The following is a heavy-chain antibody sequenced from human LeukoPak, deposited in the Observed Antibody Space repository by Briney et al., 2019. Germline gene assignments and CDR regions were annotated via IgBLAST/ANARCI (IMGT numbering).Heavy chain of an antibody. CDR1: GGTFSSYA. V-gene: IGHV1-69*05. D-gene: IGHD2-2*01. J-gene: IGHJ1*01. CDR3: ARSPKYCSSTSCPPAEYFQH. CDR2: IIPIFSTA. Sequence: GASVKVSCKASGGTFSSYAISWVRQAPGQGLEWMGGIIPIFSTANYAQKFQGRVTITTDESTSTAYMELSSLRSEDTAVYYCARSPKYCSSTSCPPAEYFQHWGQGTLVTVSS.